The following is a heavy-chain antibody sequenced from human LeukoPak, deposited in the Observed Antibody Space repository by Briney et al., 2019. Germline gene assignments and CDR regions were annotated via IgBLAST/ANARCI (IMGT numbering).Heavy chain of an antibody. CDR3: TRLSHVAGAAKVSWFDP. V-gene: IGHV4-38-2*02. CDR2: IYHSGTT. J-gene: IGHJ5*02. CDR1: AYSISNGFL. D-gene: IGHD1-26*01. Sequence: SETLSLTCTVSAYSISNGFLWGWIRQPPGKGLEWIGSIYHSGTTYYNPSLKSRVTMSVDTSKHQFSLKLSSLTAADTAVYYCTRLSHVAGAAKVSWFDPWGQGTLVTVSS.